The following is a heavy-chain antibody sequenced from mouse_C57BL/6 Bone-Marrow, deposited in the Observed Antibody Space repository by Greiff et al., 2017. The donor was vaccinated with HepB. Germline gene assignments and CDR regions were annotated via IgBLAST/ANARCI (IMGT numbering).Heavy chain of an antibody. V-gene: IGHV5-12*01. CDR3: ARRAGTGYYAMDY. D-gene: IGHD3-3*01. CDR1: GFTFSDYY. J-gene: IGHJ4*01. Sequence: DVMLVESGGGLVQPGGSLKLSCAASGFTFSDYYMYWVRQTPEKRLEWVAYISNGGGSTYYPDTVKGRFTISRDNAKNTLYLQMSRLKSEDTAMYYCARRAGTGYYAMDYWGQGTSVTVSS. CDR2: ISNGGGST.